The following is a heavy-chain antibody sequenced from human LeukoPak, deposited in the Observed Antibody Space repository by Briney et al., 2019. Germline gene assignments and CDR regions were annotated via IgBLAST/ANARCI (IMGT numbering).Heavy chain of an antibody. CDR1: GFTFSSYS. CDR3: ARDRGAAIPYYCDY. V-gene: IGHV3-48*01. CDR2: ISSTSNTI. D-gene: IGHD2-2*02. Sequence: GGSLRLSCAASGFTFSSYSMNWVRQAPGKGLEWVSYISSTSNTIYYADSVKGRFTISRDNAKNSPYLQMNSLRVEDTAVYYCARDRGAAIPYYCDYWGQGTLVTVSS. J-gene: IGHJ4*02.